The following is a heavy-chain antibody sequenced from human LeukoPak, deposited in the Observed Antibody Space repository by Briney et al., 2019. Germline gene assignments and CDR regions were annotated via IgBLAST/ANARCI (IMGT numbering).Heavy chain of an antibody. CDR1: GGSFSGCY. CDR2: INHSGST. CDR3: AREGAYSSSWYVSLATVPHHFFDY. Sequence: SETLSLTCAVYGGSFSGCYWSWIRQPPGKELEWIGEINHSGSTNYNPSLKSRVTISVDTSKNQFSLKLSSVTAADTAVYYCAREGAYSSSWYVSLATVPHHFFDYWGQGTLVTVSS. D-gene: IGHD6-13*01. V-gene: IGHV4-34*01. J-gene: IGHJ4*02.